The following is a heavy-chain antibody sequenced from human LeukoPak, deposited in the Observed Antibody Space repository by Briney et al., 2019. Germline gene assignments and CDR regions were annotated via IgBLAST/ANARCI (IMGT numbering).Heavy chain of an antibody. V-gene: IGHV1-69*13. CDR1: GGTFSSYA. CDR3: ARDRIPGYSYGERGFDY. D-gene: IGHD5-18*01. J-gene: IGHJ4*02. CDR2: IIPIFGTA. Sequence: SVKVSCKASGGTFSSYAISWVRQAPGQGLEWMGGIIPIFGTANYAQKFQGRVTITADESTSTAYMELSSLRSEDTAVYYCARDRIPGYSYGERGFDYWGQGTLVTVSS.